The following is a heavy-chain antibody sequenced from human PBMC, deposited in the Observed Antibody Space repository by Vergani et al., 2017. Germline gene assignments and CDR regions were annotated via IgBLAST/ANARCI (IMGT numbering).Heavy chain of an antibody. CDR1: GGSVSSGSYY. D-gene: IGHD3-9*01. Sequence: QVQLQESGPGLVKPSETLSLTCTVSGGSVSSGSYYWSWIRQPPGQGLEWIGYIHYSGSTNYNPSLQGRVTISVDTCKNQLSLKLSSVTAADTSVYYCAREEGYYDILTGYLNGMDVWGQGTTVTVSS. CDR2: IHYSGST. V-gene: IGHV4-61*01. J-gene: IGHJ6*02. CDR3: AREEGYYDILTGYLNGMDV.